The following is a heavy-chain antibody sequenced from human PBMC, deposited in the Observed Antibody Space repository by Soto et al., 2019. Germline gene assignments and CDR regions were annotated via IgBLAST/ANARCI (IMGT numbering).Heavy chain of an antibody. Sequence: EVQVVESGGGLVKPGGSLTLSCNFTFSLYSMNWVRQAPGKGLEWVASISSGAAYIKSADSVQGRFTISRDKAKSTVSLQMSRLRGEDTAVYFCTRDEGGSYDSWFHPWGQGTQVTVSA. CDR2: ISSGAAYI. D-gene: IGHD1-26*01. J-gene: IGHJ5*02. CDR1: TFSLYS. CDR3: TRDEGGSYDSWFHP. V-gene: IGHV3-21*01.